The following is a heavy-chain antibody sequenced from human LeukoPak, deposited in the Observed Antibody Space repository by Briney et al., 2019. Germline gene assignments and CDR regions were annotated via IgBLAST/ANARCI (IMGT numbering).Heavy chain of an antibody. CDR3: ARVAFGAFDI. J-gene: IGHJ3*02. CDR1: GFTFSSYA. CDR2: ISYDGSNK. V-gene: IGHV3-30-3*01. Sequence: GGSLRLSCAASGFTFSSYAMHWVRQAPGKGLEWVAVISYDGSNKYYADSVKGRFTISRDNSKNTLYLQMDSLRADDTAVYYCARVAFGAFDIWGQGTMVTVSS. D-gene: IGHD3-3*01.